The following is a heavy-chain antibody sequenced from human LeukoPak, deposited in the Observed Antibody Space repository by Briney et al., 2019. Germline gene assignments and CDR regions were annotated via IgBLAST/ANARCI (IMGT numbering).Heavy chain of an antibody. J-gene: IGHJ5*02. Sequence: PGRSLRLSWAASGFTFDAYAMHWVRQAPGKGLEWVSGISWNSGSIGYADSVKGRFTISRDNAKNSLYLQMNSQRAEDTALCYCAKYSGSTELNWFDPWGQGTLVTVSS. CDR3: AKYSGSTELNWFDP. CDR1: GFTFDAYA. D-gene: IGHD1-7*01. V-gene: IGHV3-9*01. CDR2: ISWNSGSI.